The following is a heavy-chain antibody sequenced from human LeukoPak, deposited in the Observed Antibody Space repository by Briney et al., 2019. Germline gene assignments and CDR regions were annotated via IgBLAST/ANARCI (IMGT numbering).Heavy chain of an antibody. V-gene: IGHV3-23*01. CDR2: ISGSGGST. CDR1: GFTFSSYA. D-gene: IGHD3-22*01. Sequence: PGGSLRLSCAASGFTFSSYAMSWVRQAPGKGLEWVSAISGSGGSTYYADSVKGRFTISRDNSKYTLYLQMNSLRAEDTAVYYCAKFFHDSSGEFQHWGQGTLVTVSS. CDR3: AKFFHDSSGEFQH. J-gene: IGHJ1*01.